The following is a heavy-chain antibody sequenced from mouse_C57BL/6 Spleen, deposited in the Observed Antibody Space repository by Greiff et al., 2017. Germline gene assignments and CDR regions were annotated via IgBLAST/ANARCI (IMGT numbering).Heavy chain of an antibody. D-gene: IGHD2-1*01. Sequence: VKLVESGAELVRPGTSVKMSCKASGYTFTNYWIGWAKQRPGHGLEWIGDIYPGGGYTNYNEKFKGKATLTADKSSSTAYMQFSSLTSEDSAIYYCARSPGNYVLDYWGQGTTLTVSS. CDR3: ARSPGNYVLDY. J-gene: IGHJ2*01. V-gene: IGHV1-63*01. CDR2: IYPGGGYT. CDR1: GYTFTNYW.